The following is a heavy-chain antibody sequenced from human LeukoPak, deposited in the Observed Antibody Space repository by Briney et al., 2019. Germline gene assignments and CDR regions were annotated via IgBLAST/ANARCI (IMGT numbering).Heavy chain of an antibody. V-gene: IGHV1-46*01. D-gene: IGHD2-2*02. Sequence: GASVKVSCKASGYTFTSYYMHWVRQTPGQGLEWMGIINPSGGSTSYAQKFQGRVTMTRDTSTSTVYMELSSLRSEDTAVYYCSRGEYQLLYDYWGRGTQVTVSS. J-gene: IGHJ4*02. CDR3: SRGEYQLLYDY. CDR1: GYTFTSYY. CDR2: INPSGGST.